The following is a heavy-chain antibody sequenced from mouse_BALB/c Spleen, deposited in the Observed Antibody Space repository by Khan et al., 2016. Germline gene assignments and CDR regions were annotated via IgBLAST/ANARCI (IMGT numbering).Heavy chain of an antibody. CDR3: ASSDYVGSGYFDV. J-gene: IGHJ1*01. CDR1: GDSITSGY. D-gene: IGHD2-4*01. V-gene: IGHV3-8*02. CDR2: ISYSGST. Sequence: EVKLLESGPSLVKPSQTLSLTCSVTGDSITSGYWNWIRKFPGNKLEYMGYISYSGSTYYNPSLKSRISITRDTSKNQYYLQLNSVTTEDTATYYCASSDYVGSGYFDVWGAGTTVTVSS.